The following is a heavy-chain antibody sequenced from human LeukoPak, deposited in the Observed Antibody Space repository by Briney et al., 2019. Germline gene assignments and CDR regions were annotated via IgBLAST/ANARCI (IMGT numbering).Heavy chain of an antibody. J-gene: IGHJ3*02. V-gene: IGHV1-69*05. CDR1: GGTFSSYA. Sequence: VASVKVSFKASGGTFSSYAISWVRQAPGQGLEWMGRIIPIFGTANYAQKFQGRVTITTDESTSTAYMELSSLRSEDTAVYYCARAGVAVAGTGGGAFDIWGQGTMVTVSS. CDR2: IIPIFGTA. CDR3: ARAGVAVAGTGGGAFDI. D-gene: IGHD6-19*01.